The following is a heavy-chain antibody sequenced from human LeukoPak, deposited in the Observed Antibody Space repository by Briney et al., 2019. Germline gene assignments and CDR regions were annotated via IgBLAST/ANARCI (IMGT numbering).Heavy chain of an antibody. Sequence: NTSETLSLTCTVSGDSISSYYWSWIRQPPGKGLEWIGYIYYSGSTNYNPSLKSRVTISVDTSKNQFSLKLSSVTAADTAVYYCARLYYDFWSGYYSYFDYWGQGTLVTVSS. CDR1: GDSISSYY. CDR2: IYYSGST. J-gene: IGHJ4*02. V-gene: IGHV4-59*12. D-gene: IGHD3-3*01. CDR3: ARLYYDFWSGYYSYFDY.